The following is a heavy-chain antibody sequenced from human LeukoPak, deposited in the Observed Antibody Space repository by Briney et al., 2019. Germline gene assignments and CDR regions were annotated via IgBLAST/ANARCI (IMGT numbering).Heavy chain of an antibody. V-gene: IGHV1-2*02. D-gene: IGHD3-22*01. Sequence: ASVKVSCKASGYTFSGYYMHWVRQAPGQGLEWMGWINPNTGGTNYAQKFQGRVTMTRDTSISTTYMELSRLRSDDTAVYYCARNYYDSSGYYWYFDLWGRGTLVTVSS. CDR1: GYTFSGYY. J-gene: IGHJ2*01. CDR2: INPNTGGT. CDR3: ARNYYDSSGYYWYFDL.